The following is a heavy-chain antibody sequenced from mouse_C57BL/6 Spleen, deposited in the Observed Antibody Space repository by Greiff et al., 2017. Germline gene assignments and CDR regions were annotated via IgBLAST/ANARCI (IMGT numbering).Heavy chain of an antibody. D-gene: IGHD1-1*01. Sequence: VQLQQPGAELVKPGASVKMSCKASGYTFTSYWITWVKQRPGQGLEWIGDIYPGSGSTNYNEKFKSKATLTVDTSSSTAYMQLSSLTSEDSAVYYCARGITTVVATVYYFDYWGQGTTLTVSS. CDR2: IYPGSGST. CDR3: ARGITTVVATVYYFDY. V-gene: IGHV1-55*01. J-gene: IGHJ2*01. CDR1: GYTFTSYW.